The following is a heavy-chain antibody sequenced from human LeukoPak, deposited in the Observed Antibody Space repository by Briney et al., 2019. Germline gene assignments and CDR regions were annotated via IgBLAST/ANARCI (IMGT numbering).Heavy chain of an antibody. D-gene: IGHD2-21*02. Sequence: PSETLSLTCTVSGVSISSINSYWGWIRQPPGKGLEWIGSIYYSGSTCYNPSLKRRVTISIDPSKTQFSLKLSSVTAADTAVYYCAREAYCGGDCYSGFDYWGQGTLVTVSS. CDR2: IYYSGST. CDR3: AREAYCGGDCYSGFDY. CDR1: GVSISSINSY. J-gene: IGHJ4*02. V-gene: IGHV4-39*07.